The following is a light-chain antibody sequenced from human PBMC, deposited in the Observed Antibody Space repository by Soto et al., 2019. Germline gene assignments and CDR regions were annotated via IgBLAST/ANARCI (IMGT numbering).Light chain of an antibody. V-gene: IGKV1-5*01. CDR1: QGISSW. Sequence: DIQMTQSPSTLSASVGDRVTITCRASQGISSWLAWYQQKPGKAPKLLIYDASSLESGVPSRFSGSGSGTEFTLTISSLQPDDFATYYCQQYNSYSWTFGQGTKVDIK. CDR2: DAS. J-gene: IGKJ1*01. CDR3: QQYNSYSWT.